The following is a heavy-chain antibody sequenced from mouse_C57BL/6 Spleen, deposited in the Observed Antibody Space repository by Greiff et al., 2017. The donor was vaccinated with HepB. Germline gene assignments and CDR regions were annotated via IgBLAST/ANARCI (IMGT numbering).Heavy chain of an antibody. D-gene: IGHD2-5*01. CDR1: GYTFTDYE. CDR2: IDPETGGT. Sequence: QVQLQQSGAELVRPGASVTLSCKASGYTFTDYEMHWVKQTPVHGLEWIGAIDPETGGTAYNQKFKGKAILTADKSSSTAYMELRSLTSEDSAVYYCTRKDPYSNFWYFDVWGTGTTVTVSS. V-gene: IGHV1-15*01. CDR3: TRKDPYSNFWYFDV. J-gene: IGHJ1*03.